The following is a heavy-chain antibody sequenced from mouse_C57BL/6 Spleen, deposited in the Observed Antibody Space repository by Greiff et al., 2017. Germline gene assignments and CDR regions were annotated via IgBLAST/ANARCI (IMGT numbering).Heavy chain of an antibody. Sequence: QVQLQQSGAELVKPGASVKISCKASGYAFSSYWMNWVKQRPGKGLEWIGQIYPGDGDPNYNGKFKGKATLTADKSSSTAYMQLSSLTSEDSAVYFCARSIYYDPSFAYWGQGTLVTVSA. CDR1: GYAFSSYW. CDR2: IYPGDGDP. J-gene: IGHJ3*01. V-gene: IGHV1-80*01. D-gene: IGHD2-4*01. CDR3: ARSIYYDPSFAY.